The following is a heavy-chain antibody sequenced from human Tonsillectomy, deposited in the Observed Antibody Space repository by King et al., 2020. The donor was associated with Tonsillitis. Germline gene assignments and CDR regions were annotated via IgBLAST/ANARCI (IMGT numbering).Heavy chain of an antibody. J-gene: IGHJ4*02. CDR3: AKDETTVVTSYYFDY. CDR2: ISYDGSNK. Sequence: VQLVESGGGVVQPGRSLRLSCAASGFTFSSYGMHWVRQAPGKGLEWVAVISYDGSNKYYAESVKGRFTISRDNSKNTLYLQMNSLRAEDTAVYYCAKDETTVVTSYYFDYWGQGTLVTVSS. V-gene: IGHV3-30*18. CDR1: GFTFSSYG. D-gene: IGHD4-23*01.